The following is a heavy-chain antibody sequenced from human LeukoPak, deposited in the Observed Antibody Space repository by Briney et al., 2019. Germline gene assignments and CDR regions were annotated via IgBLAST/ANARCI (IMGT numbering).Heavy chain of an antibody. J-gene: IGHJ4*02. CDR3: ARDGLVVVPAAIFGPLNERHHYFDY. CDR2: ISYDGSNK. Sequence: GGSLRLSRAASGFTFSSYAMHWVRQAPGKGLEWVAVISYDGSNKYYADSVKGRFTISRDNSKNTLYLQMNSLRAEDTAVYYCARDGLVVVPAAIFGPLNERHHYFDYWGQGTLVTVSS. CDR1: GFTFSSYA. D-gene: IGHD2-2*01. V-gene: IGHV3-30-3*01.